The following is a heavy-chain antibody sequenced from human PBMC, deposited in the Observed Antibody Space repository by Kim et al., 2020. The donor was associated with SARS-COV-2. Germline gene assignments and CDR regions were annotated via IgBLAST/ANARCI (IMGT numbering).Heavy chain of an antibody. CDR3: AKWQTADSLYPPFYF. V-gene: IGHV3-23*01. D-gene: IGHD2-21*02. CDR1: GFTISSCF. CDR2: ISSACSGS. J-gene: IGHJ4*01. Sequence: GGSLRLSCAASGFTISSCFMSWVRQAPGKVLYWFSAISSACSGSYYADSVWCRFTISTSTSKNTLYLQINILRSYATAMYFFAKWQTADSLYPPFYF.